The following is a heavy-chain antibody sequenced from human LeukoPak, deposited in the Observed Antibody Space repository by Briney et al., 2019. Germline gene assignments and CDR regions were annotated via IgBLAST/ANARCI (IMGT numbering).Heavy chain of an antibody. CDR3: ARDENGYVWGSFRA. CDR1: GGSISSSSYY. V-gene: IGHV4-39*06. Sequence: SETLSLTCTVSGGSISSSSYYWGWIRQPPGKGLEWIGNIYYSGSTYYNPSLESRVTMSLDTSKNQFTLKLSSVTAADTAVYYCARDENGYVWGSFRAWGQGTLVTVSS. CDR2: IYYSGST. J-gene: IGHJ5*02. D-gene: IGHD3-16*02.